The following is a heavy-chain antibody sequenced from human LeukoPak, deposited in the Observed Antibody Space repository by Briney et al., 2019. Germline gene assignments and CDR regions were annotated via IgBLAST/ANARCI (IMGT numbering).Heavy chain of an antibody. CDR2: NSVYNGNT. V-gene: IGHV1-18*01. J-gene: IGHJ6*02. D-gene: IGHD2-2*01. Sequence: ASVKVSCKASGYTFTSYGINWVRQAPGQGLEWMGWNSVYNGNTNYAQKLQGRVTMITDTSTSTAYMELRSLRSDDTAVYYCARSGYCSSTSCYDNYYYYYGMDVWGQGTTVTVSS. CDR1: GYTFTSYG. CDR3: ARSGYCSSTSCYDNYYYYYGMDV.